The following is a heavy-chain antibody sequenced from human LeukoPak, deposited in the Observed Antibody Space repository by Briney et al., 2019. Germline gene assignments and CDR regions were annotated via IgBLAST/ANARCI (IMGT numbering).Heavy chain of an antibody. J-gene: IGHJ6*03. CDR2: ISGSGST. V-gene: IGHV4-4*07. Sequence: SETLSLTCTVSGGSINSYWSWMRQPAGKGLEWIGRISGSGSTTYNPSLKSRLSISIDTSKNQFSLKLMSVTAADTAVYYCARAGYDILTGYYYYYMDVWGKGTTVTISS. CDR3: ARAGYDILTGYYYYYMDV. CDR1: GGSINSY. D-gene: IGHD3-9*01.